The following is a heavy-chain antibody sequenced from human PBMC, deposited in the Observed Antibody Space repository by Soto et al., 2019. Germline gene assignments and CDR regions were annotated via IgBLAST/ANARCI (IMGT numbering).Heavy chain of an antibody. CDR2: ISGSGGGT. J-gene: IGHJ5*02. CDR3: AKGLVVISWFDP. D-gene: IGHD3-22*01. CDR1: GFTFSSYA. Sequence: PGGSLRLSCAASGFTFSSYAMSWVRQAPGKGLEWVSAISGSGGGTYYADSVKGRFTISRDNSKNTLYLQMNSLRAEDTAVYYCAKGLVVISWFDPWGQGTLVTVSS. V-gene: IGHV3-23*01.